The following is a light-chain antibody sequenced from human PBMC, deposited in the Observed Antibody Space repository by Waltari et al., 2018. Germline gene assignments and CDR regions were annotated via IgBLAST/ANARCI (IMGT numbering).Light chain of an antibody. CDR3: QQYGSSPPWT. CDR1: QSVSSSY. V-gene: IGKV3-20*01. CDR2: GAS. J-gene: IGKJ1*01. Sequence: ENVSTQSPSTPSLSPGERATLACRASQSVSSSYLAWYQQKPGQAPRLLIYGASSRATGIPDRFSGSGSGTDFTLTISRLEPEDFAVYYCQQYGSSPPWTFGQGTKVEIK.